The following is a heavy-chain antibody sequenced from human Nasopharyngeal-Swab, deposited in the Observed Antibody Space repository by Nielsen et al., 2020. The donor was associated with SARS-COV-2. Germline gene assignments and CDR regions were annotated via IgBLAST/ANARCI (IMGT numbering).Heavy chain of an antibody. Sequence: ASVKVSCKASGYNFTIYGFTWVRRAPGQGLEWMGWISTYSGKTRNAQKFQDRVTLTADTSSNTAYMELRSLKSDVAAVYYCARASFDYWGQGTLVTVSS. J-gene: IGHJ4*02. CDR3: ARASFDY. V-gene: IGHV1-18*01. CDR1: GYNFTIYG. CDR2: ISTYSGKT.